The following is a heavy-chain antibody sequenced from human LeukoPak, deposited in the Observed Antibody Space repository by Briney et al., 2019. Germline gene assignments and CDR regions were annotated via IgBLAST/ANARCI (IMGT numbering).Heavy chain of an antibody. CDR2: IKEDGSEK. Sequence: GGSLRLSCAASGFTFSSYWMNWVRQAPGKWPEWVANIKEDGSEKYYVDSVKGRFTISRDNAKNSLYLQMNSLRAEDTAVYYCARGGGRYFDYWGQGTLVTVSS. CDR1: GFTFSSYW. V-gene: IGHV3-7*01. J-gene: IGHJ4*02. D-gene: IGHD6-19*01. CDR3: ARGGGRYFDY.